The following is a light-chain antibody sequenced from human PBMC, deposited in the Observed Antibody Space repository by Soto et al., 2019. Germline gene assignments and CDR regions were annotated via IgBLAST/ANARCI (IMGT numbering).Light chain of an antibody. CDR2: SAS. CDR1: QDISTN. Sequence: DIQLTQSPSFLSASVGDRVTITCRASQDISTNLAWYQQKPGKAPTLLIYSASTLQSGVPSRFSGSGSGTEFTLTISSLQPADFATYFCQQLKSSPRTFGQGTKVEIK. V-gene: IGKV1-9*01. CDR3: QQLKSSPRT. J-gene: IGKJ1*01.